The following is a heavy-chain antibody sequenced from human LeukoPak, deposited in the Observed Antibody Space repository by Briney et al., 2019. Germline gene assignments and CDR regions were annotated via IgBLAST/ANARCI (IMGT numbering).Heavy chain of an antibody. CDR1: GFTFSSYG. J-gene: IGHJ6*03. CDR3: AKTVSFTYYDYMDV. CDR2: IRYDGSNK. Sequence: PGGSLRLSCAASGFTFSSYGMHWVRQAPGKGLEWVAFIRYDGSNKYYADSVKGRFTISRDNSKNTLYLQMNSLRAEDTAVYYCAKTVSFTYYDYMDVWGKGTTVTVSS. V-gene: IGHV3-30*02.